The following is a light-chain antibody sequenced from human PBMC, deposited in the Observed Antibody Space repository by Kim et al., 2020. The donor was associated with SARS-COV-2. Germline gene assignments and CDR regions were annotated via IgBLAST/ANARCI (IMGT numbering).Light chain of an antibody. V-gene: IGLV3-21*04. CDR1: TVGSKS. Sequence: PGKRGRVTGGGNTVGSKSWRGYRRGPGQAPVLIIYYDSDRPSGIPERFSGSSSGNTATLTIGRGEAGDEADYYCQVWDSSSDHHVVFGGGTQLTVL. J-gene: IGLJ2*01. CDR3: QVWDSSSDHHVV. CDR2: YDS.